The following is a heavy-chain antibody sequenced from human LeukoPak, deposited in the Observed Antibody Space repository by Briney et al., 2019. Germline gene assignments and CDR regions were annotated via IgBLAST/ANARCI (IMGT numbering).Heavy chain of an antibody. CDR2: ISGSGSST. J-gene: IGHJ4*02. CDR1: GFSFSIYA. V-gene: IGHV3-23*01. CDR3: ARDRSTVTTWVDY. D-gene: IGHD4-17*01. Sequence: GGSLRLSCAASGFSFSIYAMSWVRQAPGKGLEWVSTISGSGSSTYYADSVKGRFTISRDNAKNSLYLQMNSLRAEDTAVYYCARDRSTVTTWVDYWGQGTLVTVSS.